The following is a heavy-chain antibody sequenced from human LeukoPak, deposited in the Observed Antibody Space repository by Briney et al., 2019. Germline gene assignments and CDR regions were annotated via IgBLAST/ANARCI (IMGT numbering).Heavy chain of an antibody. D-gene: IGHD2-15*01. Sequence: PTGTSLRLSCAASGFTFSVYGMHWVRQAPGKGLEWVAVISHDGIGSTYADSVQGRFTISGDNSKNTLDLQMNSLSAEDTAVYYCARDLKASVADYWGQGTLVTVSS. CDR2: ISHDGIGS. CDR3: ARDLKASVADY. V-gene: IGHV3-30*03. CDR1: GFTFSVYG. J-gene: IGHJ4*02.